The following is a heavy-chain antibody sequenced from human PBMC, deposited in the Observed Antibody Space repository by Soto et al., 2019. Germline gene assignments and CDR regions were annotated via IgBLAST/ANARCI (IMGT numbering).Heavy chain of an antibody. CDR2: ISSSSSYT. V-gene: IGHV3-11*05. CDR3: ARGYCSGGSCYHGGMDV. J-gene: IGHJ6*02. Sequence: QVQLVESGGGLVKPGGSLRLSCAASGFTFSDYYMSWIRQAPVKGLEWVSYISSSSSYTNYADSVKGRFTISRDNAKNSLYLQMNSLRAEDTAVYYCARGYCSGGSCYHGGMDVWGQGTTVTVSS. CDR1: GFTFSDYY. D-gene: IGHD2-15*01.